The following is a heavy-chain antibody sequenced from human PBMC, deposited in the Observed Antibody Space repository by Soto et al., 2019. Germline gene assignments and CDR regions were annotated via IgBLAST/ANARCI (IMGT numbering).Heavy chain of an antibody. J-gene: IGHJ4*02. CDR1: GLSFSSYA. V-gene: IGHV3-23*01. CDR2: ISGSGDAT. D-gene: IGHD2-21*02. Sequence: EVQLLESGGGLVQPGGSLRLSCAASGLSFSSYAMSWVRQAPGKGLEWVSSISGSGDATYYTDSVKGRFTISRDNSKNTLSLQMNSLRVEDTAVECCANVKDRGGDNAPPFAYWGQGALVTVSS. CDR3: ANVKDRGGDNAPPFAY.